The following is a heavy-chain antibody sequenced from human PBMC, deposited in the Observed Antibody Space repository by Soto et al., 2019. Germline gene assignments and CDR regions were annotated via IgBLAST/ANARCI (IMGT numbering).Heavy chain of an antibody. Sequence: GESLKISCKGSGYSFTSYWISWVRQMPGKGLEWMGRIDPSDSYTNYSPSFQGHVTISADKSISTAYLQWSSLKASDTAMYYCASPLVSGYYSSDFDISGQGTMVPVS. V-gene: IGHV5-10-1*01. J-gene: IGHJ3*02. CDR3: ASPLVSGYYSSDFDI. CDR2: IDPSDSYT. D-gene: IGHD3-22*01. CDR1: GYSFTSYW.